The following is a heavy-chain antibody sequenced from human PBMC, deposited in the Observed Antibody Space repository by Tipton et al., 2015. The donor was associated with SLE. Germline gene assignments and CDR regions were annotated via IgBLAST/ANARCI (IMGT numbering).Heavy chain of an antibody. J-gene: IGHJ4*02. CDR2: IYYSGST. CDR1: GGSISSHY. Sequence: TLSLTCTVSGGSISSHYWSWIRQPPGKGLEWIGYIYYSGSTNYNPSLKSRVTISVDTSKNQFSLKLSSVTAADTAVYYCARSADISGVYFDYWGQGTLVTVSS. V-gene: IGHV4-59*11. CDR3: ARSADISGVYFDY. D-gene: IGHD5-12*01.